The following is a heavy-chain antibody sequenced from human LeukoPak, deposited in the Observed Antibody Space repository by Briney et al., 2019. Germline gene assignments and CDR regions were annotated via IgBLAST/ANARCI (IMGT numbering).Heavy chain of an antibody. Sequence: PGGSLRLSCATSGFTFSRYAMHWVRQAPGKGLEWVAVISYDGSNKYYADSVKGRFTISRDNSKNTLYLQMNSLRAEDTAVYYCAKDTGWYVWSYFDYWGQGTLVTVSS. J-gene: IGHJ4*02. D-gene: IGHD6-19*01. V-gene: IGHV3-30*04. CDR2: ISYDGSNK. CDR3: AKDTGWYVWSYFDY. CDR1: GFTFSRYA.